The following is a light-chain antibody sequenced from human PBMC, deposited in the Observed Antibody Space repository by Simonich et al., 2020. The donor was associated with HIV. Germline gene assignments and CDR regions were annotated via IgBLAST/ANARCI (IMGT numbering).Light chain of an antibody. CDR3: QQYNTYPRT. CDR2: EAS. J-gene: IGKJ1*01. V-gene: IGKV1-5*03. CDR1: QSISTW. Sequence: DIQMTQSPSTLSASVGDRVTITCRASQSISTWLAWYQQKPGKAPKLLIYEASTFESGVPTRFSGSGSGTEFTLTISGLQPDDFATYYCQQYNTYPRTFGQGTKVEI.